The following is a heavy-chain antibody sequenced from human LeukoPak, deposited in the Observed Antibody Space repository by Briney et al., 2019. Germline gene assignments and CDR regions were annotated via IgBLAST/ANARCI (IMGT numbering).Heavy chain of an antibody. V-gene: IGHV4-61*02. Sequence: PSQTLSLTCTVSGGSISSGSYYWSWIRQPAGKGLEWIGRIYTSGSINYNPSLKSRVTISVDTSKNQFSLKLSSVTAADTAVYYCASASISSGYPNWFDPWGQGTLVTVSS. CDR2: IYTSGSI. CDR1: GGSISSGSYY. D-gene: IGHD3-22*01. J-gene: IGHJ5*02. CDR3: ASASISSGYPNWFDP.